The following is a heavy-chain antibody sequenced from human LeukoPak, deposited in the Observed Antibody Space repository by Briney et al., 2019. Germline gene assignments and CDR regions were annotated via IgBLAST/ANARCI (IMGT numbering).Heavy chain of an antibody. J-gene: IGHJ4*02. V-gene: IGHV5-51*01. D-gene: IGHD3-9*01. Sequence: GESLKISCKGSGYSFSSYWIAWMRQMPGKGLEWMGIIYPGDFDTRYSPSFQGQVTISADKSISTAYLQWSSLRASDTAMYCCATTEDDILTGYPYWGQGTLVTVSS. CDR2: IYPGDFDT. CDR3: ATTEDDILTGYPY. CDR1: GYSFSSYW.